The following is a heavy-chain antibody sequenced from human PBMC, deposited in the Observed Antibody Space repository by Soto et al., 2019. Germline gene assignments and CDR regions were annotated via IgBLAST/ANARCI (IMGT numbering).Heavy chain of an antibody. CDR2: ISAYNGNT. Sequence: GASVKVSCKSSGYTFTSYGISWVRQAPGQGLEWMGWISAYNGNTNYAQKLQGRVTMTTDTSTSTAYMELRSLKSDDTAVYYCARISPPHYDILTGYPDYWGQGTLVTVSS. CDR1: GYTFTSYG. J-gene: IGHJ4*02. CDR3: ARISPPHYDILTGYPDY. D-gene: IGHD3-9*01. V-gene: IGHV1-18*01.